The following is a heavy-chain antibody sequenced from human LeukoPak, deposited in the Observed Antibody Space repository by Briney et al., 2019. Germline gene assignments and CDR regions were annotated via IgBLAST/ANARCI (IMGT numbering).Heavy chain of an antibody. CDR2: INHSGST. CDR3: ARRVRLLWFGRSIDYFDY. CDR1: GGSFSGYY. D-gene: IGHD3-10*01. J-gene: IGHJ4*02. V-gene: IGHV4-34*01. Sequence: SETLSLTCAVYGGSFSGYYWSWIRQPPGKGLEWIGEINHSGSTNYNPSLKSRVTISVDTSKNQFSLKLSSVTAADTAVYYCARRVRLLWFGRSIDYFDYWGQGTLVTVSS.